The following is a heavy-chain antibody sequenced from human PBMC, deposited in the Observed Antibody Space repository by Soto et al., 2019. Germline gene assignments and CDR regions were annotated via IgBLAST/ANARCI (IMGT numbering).Heavy chain of an antibody. CDR2: ISSSSSYI. CDR3: ARDPGWDLALFDY. V-gene: IGHV3-21*01. J-gene: IGHJ4*02. D-gene: IGHD1-26*01. CDR1: GFTFSSYS. Sequence: EVQLVESGGGLVKPGGSLRLSCAASGFTFSSYSMNWVRQAPGKGLEWVSSISSSSSYIYYAVSVKGRFTISRDNAKNSLYLQMNSLRAEDTAVYYCARDPGWDLALFDYWGQGTLVTVSS.